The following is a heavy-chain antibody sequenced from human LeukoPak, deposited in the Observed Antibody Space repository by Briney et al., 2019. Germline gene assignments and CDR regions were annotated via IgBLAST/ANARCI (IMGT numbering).Heavy chain of an antibody. Sequence: SETLSLTCTVSGGTISNSSYYWGWIRQPPGKGLECIGSIYYSGSTHYNPSLKSRFTISVDTSKNQFSLKLSSVTAADTAVYCCARHVSRVTVAGLSDYGMVVWGQGTTVTVSS. J-gene: IGHJ6*02. CDR2: IYYSGST. CDR3: ARHVSRVTVAGLSDYGMVV. D-gene: IGHD6-19*01. V-gene: IGHV4-39*01. CDR1: GGTISNSSYY.